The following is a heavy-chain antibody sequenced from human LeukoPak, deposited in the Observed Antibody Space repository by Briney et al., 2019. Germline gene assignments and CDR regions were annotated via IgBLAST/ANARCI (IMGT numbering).Heavy chain of an antibody. CDR3: AKMGAFYCSSTSCSTIGEGPDY. CDR2: ISGSGGST. V-gene: IGHV3-23*01. J-gene: IGHJ4*02. D-gene: IGHD2-2*01. CDR1: GFTFSSYA. Sequence: GGSLRLSCAASGFTFSSYAMSWVRQAPGKGLEWVSAISGSGGSTYYADSVKGRFTISRDNSKNTLYLQMNSLRAEDTAVYYCAKMGAFYCSSTSCSTIGEGPDYWGQGTLVTVSS.